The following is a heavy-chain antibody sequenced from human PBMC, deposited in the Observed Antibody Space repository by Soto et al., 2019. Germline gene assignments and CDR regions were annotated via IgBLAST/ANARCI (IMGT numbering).Heavy chain of an antibody. D-gene: IGHD3-16*01. CDR3: AGELSPYSDFYDESTSETWFDP. Sequence: GGSLRLSCAASGFTFSDYYMSWLRQPPGKGLEWVSYISKSGSIIHFADSVKGRFAISRDNAKNTLYLQMSSLRAEDTALYYCAGELSPYSDFYDESTSETWFDPWGQGTLVTVSS. J-gene: IGHJ5*02. V-gene: IGHV3-11*01. CDR1: GFTFSDYY. CDR2: ISKSGSII.